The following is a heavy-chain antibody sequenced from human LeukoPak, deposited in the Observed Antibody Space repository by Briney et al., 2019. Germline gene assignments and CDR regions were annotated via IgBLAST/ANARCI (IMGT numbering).Heavy chain of an antibody. CDR3: AKGGMIVVVIAFDY. CDR2: ISGSGGTT. V-gene: IGHV3-23*01. D-gene: IGHD3-22*01. J-gene: IGHJ4*02. CDR1: GFSFTSFA. Sequence: GGSLRLSCGASGFSFTSFAMNWARQAPGKGREWGSVISGSGGTTHYADSVKGRFTISRDNSKKTVYLQMNRLRAEDPAVYYCAKGGMIVVVIAFDYWGQGTLVTVSS.